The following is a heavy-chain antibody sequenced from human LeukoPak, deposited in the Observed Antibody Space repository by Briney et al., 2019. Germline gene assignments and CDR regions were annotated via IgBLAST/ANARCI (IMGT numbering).Heavy chain of an antibody. CDR3: AKDLAATVTTH. CDR1: GFTFSDYY. V-gene: IGHV3-11*01. D-gene: IGHD4-17*01. J-gene: IGHJ4*02. Sequence: GGSLRLSCAASGFTFSDYYMTWIRQTPGKGLEWVSYISISGTTTYYADSVKGRFTISRDNSKNTLYLQMNSLRAEDTAVYYCAKDLAATVTTHWGQGTLVTVSS. CDR2: ISISGTTT.